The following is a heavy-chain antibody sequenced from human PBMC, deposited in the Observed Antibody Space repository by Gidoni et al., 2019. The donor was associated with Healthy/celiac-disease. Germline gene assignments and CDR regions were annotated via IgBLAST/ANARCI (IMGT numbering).Heavy chain of an antibody. Sequence: EVQLVESGGGLVKPGGSLRLSCAASGFTFSNAWMSWVRQAPGKGLEWVGRIKSKTDGGTTDYAAPVKGRFTISRDDSKNTLYLQMNSLKTEDTAVYYCTATTGYSSGWYRVYWGQGTLVTVSS. J-gene: IGHJ4*02. CDR2: IKSKTDGGTT. D-gene: IGHD6-19*01. CDR1: GFTFSNAW. CDR3: TATTGYSSGWYRVY. V-gene: IGHV3-15*01.